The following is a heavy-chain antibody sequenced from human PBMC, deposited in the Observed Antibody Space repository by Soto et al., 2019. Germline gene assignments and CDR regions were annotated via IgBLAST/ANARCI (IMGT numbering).Heavy chain of an antibody. CDR2: ISSSSSTI. J-gene: IGHJ6*02. CDR3: ARGKENRVDYYDSSAPAFGEDGMDV. Sequence: GGSLRLSCAASGFTFSSYSMNWVRQAPGKGLEWVSYISSSSSTIYYADSVKGRFTISRDNAKNSLYLQMNSLRAEDTAVYYCARGKENRVDYYDSSAPAFGEDGMDVWGQGTTVTVSS. D-gene: IGHD3-22*01. CDR1: GFTFSSYS. V-gene: IGHV3-48*01.